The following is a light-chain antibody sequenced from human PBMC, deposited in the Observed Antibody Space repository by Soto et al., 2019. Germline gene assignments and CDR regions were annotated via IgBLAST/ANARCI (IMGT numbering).Light chain of an antibody. J-gene: IGKJ1*01. Sequence: DIQMTQSPSSLSASVGDRVTITCRASQSISSYLNWYQQKPGKAPKLLIYAASSLQSGVTSRFSGSGSATDFTLTISSLQPEDFATYYCQQSYSTPRTFGQGTKVEIK. V-gene: IGKV1-39*01. CDR1: QSISSY. CDR3: QQSYSTPRT. CDR2: AAS.